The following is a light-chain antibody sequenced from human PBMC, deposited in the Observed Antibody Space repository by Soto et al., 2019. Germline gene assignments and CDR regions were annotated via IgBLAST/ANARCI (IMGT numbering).Light chain of an antibody. V-gene: IGLV4-69*01. CDR1: SGHNSYA. CDR3: QTWASGIHL. J-gene: IGLJ3*02. CDR2: VNSDGSH. Sequence: QPVLTQSPSASASLGASVTLTCTLSSGHNSYAIAWHQQQPEKGPRYLMKVNSDGSHNKGDGIPDRFSGSTSGAERYLTISSLQSEDEADYYCQTWASGIHLFGGGTKLTVL.